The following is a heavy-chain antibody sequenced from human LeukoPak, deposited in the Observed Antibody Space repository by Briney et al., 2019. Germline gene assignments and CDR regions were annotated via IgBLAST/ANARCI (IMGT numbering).Heavy chain of an antibody. CDR2: IPYDGSNK. D-gene: IGHD3-22*01. CDR1: GFTLSSYG. CDR3: AKDGSYYYDSSGYYPRT. Sequence: GGSLRLSCAASGFTLSSYGMHWVRQAPGKGLEWVAVIPYDGSNKYYADSVKGRFTISRDNSKNTLYLQMNSLRAEDTAVYYCAKDGSYYYDSSGYYPRTWGQGTLVTVSS. V-gene: IGHV3-30*18. J-gene: IGHJ5*02.